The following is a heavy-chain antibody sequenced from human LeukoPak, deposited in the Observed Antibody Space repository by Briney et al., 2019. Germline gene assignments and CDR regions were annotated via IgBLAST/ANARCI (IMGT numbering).Heavy chain of an antibody. V-gene: IGHV3-53*05. CDR2: IYIGGNT. J-gene: IGHJ4*02. CDR3: ARDATMVRGVTNFDY. Sequence: PGGSLRLSCAVSGFTVSSNHMSWVRQAPGKGPEWVSVIYIGGNTHYTDSVKGRFTISRDNSKNTLYLQMNSLRAEDTAVYYCARDATMVRGVTNFDYWGQGTLVTVSS. CDR1: GFTVSSNH. D-gene: IGHD3-10*01.